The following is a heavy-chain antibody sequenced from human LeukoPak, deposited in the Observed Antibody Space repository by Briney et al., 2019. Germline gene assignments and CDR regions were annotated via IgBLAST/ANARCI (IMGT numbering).Heavy chain of an antibody. D-gene: IGHD1-1*01. CDR3: AKNKDWNDEELDY. CDR1: GFTFNSYA. Sequence: GGSLRLSCAASGFTFNSYAMSWVRQAPGEGLEWVSAISGSGGSTYYADSVKGRFTISRDNSKNTLYLQMNSLRAEDTAVYYCAKNKDWNDEELDYWGQGTLVTVSS. J-gene: IGHJ4*02. V-gene: IGHV3-23*01. CDR2: ISGSGGST.